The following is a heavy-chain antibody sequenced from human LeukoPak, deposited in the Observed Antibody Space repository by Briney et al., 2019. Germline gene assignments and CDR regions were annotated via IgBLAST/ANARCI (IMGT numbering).Heavy chain of an antibody. J-gene: IGHJ4*02. Sequence: GGSLRLSCAASGFTFSSYWMHWVRQAPGKGLVWVSRINSDGSSTNYADSVKDRFTISRDNAKNTLYLQMNSLRAEDTAVYYCARGGGTSGWYGVDYWGQGTLVTVSS. V-gene: IGHV3-74*01. CDR3: ARGGGTSGWYGVDY. CDR1: GFTFSSYW. D-gene: IGHD6-19*01. CDR2: INSDGSST.